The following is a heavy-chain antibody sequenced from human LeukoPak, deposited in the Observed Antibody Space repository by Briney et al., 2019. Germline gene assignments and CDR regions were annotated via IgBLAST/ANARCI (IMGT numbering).Heavy chain of an antibody. D-gene: IGHD1-26*01. J-gene: IGHJ4*02. V-gene: IGHV3-23*01. CDR3: ARFRSGSYSGSDY. CDR1: GFTFSSYA. Sequence: PGGSLRLSCAASGFTFSSYAMSWVRQAPGKGLERVSAISGSGGSTYYADSVKGRFTISRDNSKSTLYLQMNSLRAEDTAVYYCARFRSGSYSGSDYWGQGTLVTVSS. CDR2: ISGSGGST.